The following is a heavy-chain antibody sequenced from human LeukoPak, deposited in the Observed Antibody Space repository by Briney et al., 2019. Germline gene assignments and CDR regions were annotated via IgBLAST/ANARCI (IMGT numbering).Heavy chain of an antibody. CDR3: ARFRILGFDY. CDR2: IYYSGST. V-gene: IGHV4-39*01. Sequence: SETLSLTCTVSGGSISSYYWSWIRQPPGKGLEWIGSIYYSGSTYYNPSLKSRVTISVDTSKNQFSLKLSSVTAADTAVYYCARFRILGFDYWGQGTLVTVSS. CDR1: GGSISSYY. D-gene: IGHD7-27*01. J-gene: IGHJ4*02.